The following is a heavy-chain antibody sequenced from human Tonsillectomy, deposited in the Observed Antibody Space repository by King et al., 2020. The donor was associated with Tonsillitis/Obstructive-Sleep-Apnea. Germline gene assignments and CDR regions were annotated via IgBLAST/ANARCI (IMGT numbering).Heavy chain of an antibody. CDR2: INNGGKT. J-gene: IGHJ4*02. CDR3: VREGVSGWSTYYFDY. Sequence: VQLVESGGGLVQPGGSLRLSCAASEFSFTNYEMSWVRQAPGKGLEWVSYINNGGKTYYADSVKGRFTISRDNAKNSLFLQMSSLRAEDTAVYYCVREGVSGWSTYYFDYWGPGPLVTVSS. V-gene: IGHV3-48*03. CDR1: EFSFTNYE. D-gene: IGHD6-19*01.